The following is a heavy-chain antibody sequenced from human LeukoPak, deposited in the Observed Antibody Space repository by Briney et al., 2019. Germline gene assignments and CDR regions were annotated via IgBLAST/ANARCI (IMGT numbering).Heavy chain of an antibody. V-gene: IGHV7-4-1*02. CDR1: GYTFTSYA. CDR3: ARDPIQLWLQECNWFDP. J-gene: IGHJ5*02. Sequence: ASVKVSCKASGYTFTSYAINWVRQAPGQGLEWMGWINTNTGDPTYAQGFTGRFVFSLDTSVSTAYLQISSLKAEDTAVYYCARDPIQLWLQECNWFDPWGQGTLVTVSS. D-gene: IGHD5-18*01. CDR2: INTNTGDP.